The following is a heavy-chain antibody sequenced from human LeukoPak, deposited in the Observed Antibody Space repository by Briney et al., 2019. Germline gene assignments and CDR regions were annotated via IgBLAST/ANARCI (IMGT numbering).Heavy chain of an antibody. V-gene: IGHV3-33*01. CDR1: GFTFSSYG. CDR3: ARRRRLRYFDWLLHDYYYYGMDV. D-gene: IGHD3-9*01. J-gene: IGHJ6*02. Sequence: PGGSLRLSCAASGFTFSSYGMHWVRQAPGKGLEWVAVIWYDGSNKYYADSVKGRFTISRDNSKNTLYLQMNSLRAEDTAVYYCARRRRLRYFDWLLHDYYYYGMDVWGQGTTVTVSS. CDR2: IWYDGSNK.